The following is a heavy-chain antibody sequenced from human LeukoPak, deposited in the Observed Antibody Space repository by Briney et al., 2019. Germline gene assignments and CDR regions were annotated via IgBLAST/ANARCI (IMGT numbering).Heavy chain of an antibody. Sequence: GGSLRLSCAASGFTFSNAWMSWVRQAPGKGLEWVGRIRSKTDGETTDYAAPVKGRFTISRDDSKNTLYLQMNSLKTEYTAVYYWTTWQLHAFDIWGQGTMVTVSS. V-gene: IGHV3-15*01. CDR3: TTWQLHAFDI. CDR2: IRSKTDGETT. J-gene: IGHJ3*02. D-gene: IGHD2-21*01. CDR1: GFTFSNAW.